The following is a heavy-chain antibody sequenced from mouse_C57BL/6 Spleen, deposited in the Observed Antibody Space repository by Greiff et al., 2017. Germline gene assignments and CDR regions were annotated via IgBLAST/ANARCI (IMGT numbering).Heavy chain of an antibody. CDR2: IRNKANNHAT. J-gene: IGHJ1*03. Sequence: EVHLVESGGGLVQPGGSMKLSCAASGFTFSDAWMDWVRQSPEKGLEWVAEIRNKANNHATYYAESVKGRFTISRDDSKSSVYLQMNSLRAEDTGIYYCTRPGLYYWYFDVWGTGTTVTVSS. CDR3: TRPGLYYWYFDV. V-gene: IGHV6-6*01. CDR1: GFTFSDAW. D-gene: IGHD3-1*01.